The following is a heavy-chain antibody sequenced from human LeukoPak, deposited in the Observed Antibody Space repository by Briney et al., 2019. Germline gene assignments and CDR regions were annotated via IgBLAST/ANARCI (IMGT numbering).Heavy chain of an antibody. D-gene: IGHD4-23*01. CDR3: ARGDYGGNPGFGY. CDR1: GGSISSYC. Sequence: SETLSLTCTVSGGSISSYCWSWIRQPPGKGLEWIGYIYYSGSTNYNPSLKSRVTISVDTSKNQFSLKLSSVTAADTAVYYCARGDYGGNPGFGYWGQGTLVTVSS. V-gene: IGHV4-59*01. J-gene: IGHJ4*02. CDR2: IYYSGST.